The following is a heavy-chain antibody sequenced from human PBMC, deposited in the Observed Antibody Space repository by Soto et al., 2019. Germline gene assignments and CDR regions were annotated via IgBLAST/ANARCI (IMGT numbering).Heavy chain of an antibody. CDR3: AREKTVGGIRLDN. CDR2: VSHDGINT. V-gene: IGHV3-30-3*01. CDR1: GFTFTNYP. Sequence: QVQLVESGGGVVQPGRSLRLSCAASGFTFTNYPMHWVRQAPGKGLEWVAVVSHDGINTYYPDSVKGRFTISRDNSKNTLYLQLSILRTEDTAVFDCAREKTVGGIRLDNWGQGTLVTVSS. J-gene: IGHJ4*02. D-gene: IGHD1-26*01.